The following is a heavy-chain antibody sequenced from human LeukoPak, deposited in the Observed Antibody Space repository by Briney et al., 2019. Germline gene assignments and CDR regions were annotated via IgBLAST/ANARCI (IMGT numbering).Heavy chain of an antibody. D-gene: IGHD3-22*01. J-gene: IGHJ4*02. Sequence: GGSLRLSCAASEFTFSIYGMHWVRQAPGKGLEWVAFIRYDGTNKYYADSVKGRFTISRDNSKNTLYLQMNSLRGEDTAVYYCARHYYDSSGNFDYWGQGTLVTVSS. CDR2: IRYDGTNK. CDR1: EFTFSIYG. V-gene: IGHV3-30*02. CDR3: ARHYYDSSGNFDY.